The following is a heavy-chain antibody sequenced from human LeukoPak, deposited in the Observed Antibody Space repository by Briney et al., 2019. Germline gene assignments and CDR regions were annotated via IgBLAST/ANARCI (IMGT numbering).Heavy chain of an antibody. J-gene: IGHJ3*02. CDR3: GRGGNGIDI. V-gene: IGHV3-74*01. Sequence: GGSLRLSCAASGFTFSNYLMHWVRQAPGKGLVWVSRINSDESNTNSYADSVKGRFTISRDNAKNTLYLQMNSLRAEDTAVYFCGRGGNGIDIWGQGTTVIVSS. CDR2: INSDESNT. D-gene: IGHD2-8*01. CDR1: GFTFSNYL.